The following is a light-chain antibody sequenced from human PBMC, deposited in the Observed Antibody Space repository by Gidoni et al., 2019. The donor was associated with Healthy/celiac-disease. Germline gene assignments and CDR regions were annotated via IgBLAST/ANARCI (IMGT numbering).Light chain of an antibody. CDR1: QSSSSY. Sequence: DIQMTQSPSSLSASVGDRVTITCRASQSSSSYLNWYQQKPGKAPKLLIYAASSLQSGVPSRFSGSGSGTDFSLTISSLQPEEFATYYCQQIYSTPLTFXGXTKVEIK. CDR2: AAS. V-gene: IGKV1-39*01. J-gene: IGKJ4*01. CDR3: QQIYSTPLT.